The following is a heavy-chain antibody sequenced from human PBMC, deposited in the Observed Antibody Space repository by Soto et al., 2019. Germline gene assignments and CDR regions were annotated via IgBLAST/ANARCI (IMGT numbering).Heavy chain of an antibody. CDR1: GFTFSSYS. V-gene: IGHV3-21*01. D-gene: IGHD2-2*01. CDR2: ISSSSSYI. J-gene: IGHJ5*02. CDR3: DRNQLVVPVANNWFDT. Sequence: PGGSLRLSCAASGFTFSSYSMNWVRQAPGKGLEWVSSISSSSSYIYYADSVKGRFTISRDNAKNSLYLQMNSLRAEDTAVYYCDRNQLVVPVANNWFDTWGQGTLVTVSS.